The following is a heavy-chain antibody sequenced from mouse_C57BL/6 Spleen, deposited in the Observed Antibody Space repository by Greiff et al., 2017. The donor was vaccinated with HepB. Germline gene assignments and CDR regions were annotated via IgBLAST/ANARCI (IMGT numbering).Heavy chain of an antibody. D-gene: IGHD2-3*01. CDR3: ARSDGYSYYFDY. CDR2: IYPGDGDT. V-gene: IGHV1-80*01. CDR1: GYAFSSYW. Sequence: QVQLQQSGAELVKPGASVKISCKASGYAFSSYWMNWVKQRPGKGLEWIGQIYPGDGDTNYNGKFKGKATLTADKSSSTAYMQLSSLTSEDSAVYFCARSDGYSYYFDYWGQGTTLTVSS. J-gene: IGHJ2*01.